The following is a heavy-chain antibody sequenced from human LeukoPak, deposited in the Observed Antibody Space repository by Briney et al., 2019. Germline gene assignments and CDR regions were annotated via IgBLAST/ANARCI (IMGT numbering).Heavy chain of an antibody. CDR3: AKDQGYSGIYYGDGYFHR. V-gene: IGHV3-23*01. Sequence: QPGGSLRLSCAASGFTFSSYAMSWVRQAPGKGLDWVSGIGGSGTNTWYSDSVKGRFTISRDNSKNTLYLQMNSLRAEDTALYYCAKDQGYSGIYYGDGYFHRWGQGTLVTVSS. CDR1: GFTFSSYA. CDR2: IGGSGTNT. J-gene: IGHJ1*01. D-gene: IGHD1-26*01.